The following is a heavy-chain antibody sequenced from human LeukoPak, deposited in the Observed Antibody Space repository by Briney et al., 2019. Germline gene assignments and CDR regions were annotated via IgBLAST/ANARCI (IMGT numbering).Heavy chain of an antibody. CDR3: ARDLRLQQYYFDY. CDR2: ISSSSSYI. J-gene: IGHJ4*02. CDR1: GFTFSSYS. Sequence: GGSLRLSCAASGFTFSSYSMNRVRQAPGKGLEWVSSISSSSSYIYYADSVKGRFTISRDNAKNSLYLQMNSLRAEDTAVYYCARDLRLQQYYFDYWGQGTLVTVSS. D-gene: IGHD5-24*01. V-gene: IGHV3-21*01.